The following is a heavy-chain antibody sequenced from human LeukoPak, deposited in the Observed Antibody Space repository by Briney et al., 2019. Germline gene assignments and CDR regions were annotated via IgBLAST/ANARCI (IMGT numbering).Heavy chain of an antibody. CDR3: ASGRYDSSGYYNVFDI. CDR2: IYYSGST. Sequence: SETLSLTCTVSGGSISSSSYYWGWIRQPPGKGLEWIGSIYYSGSTSYNSSLKSRVTISVDTSKNQFSLKLSSVTAAETAVYYCASGRYDSSGYYNVFDIWGQGTMVTVSS. J-gene: IGHJ3*02. V-gene: IGHV4-39*01. D-gene: IGHD3-22*01. CDR1: GGSISSSSYY.